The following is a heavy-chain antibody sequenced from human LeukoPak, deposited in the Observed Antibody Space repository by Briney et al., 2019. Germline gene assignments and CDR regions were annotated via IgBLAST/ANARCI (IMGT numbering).Heavy chain of an antibody. CDR1: GLTVSSNY. J-gene: IGHJ4*02. CDR3: AKDNRRHYTSGPNPDSLH. V-gene: IGHV3-9*01. CDR2: ISWNSGSI. D-gene: IGHD6-19*01. Sequence: GGSLRLSCAASGLTVSSNYMSWVRQAPGKGLEWVSGISWNSGSIDYADSVKGRFTISRDNAKNSLYLQMNSLRVEDTAFYYCAKDNRRHYTSGPNPDSLHWGQGALVTVSS.